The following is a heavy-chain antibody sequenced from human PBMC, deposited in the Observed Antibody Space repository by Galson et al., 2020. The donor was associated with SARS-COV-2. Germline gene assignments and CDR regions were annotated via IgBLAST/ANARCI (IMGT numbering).Heavy chain of an antibody. Sequence: AGSLRLSCAASGFTFSSYAMSWVRQAPGTGLEWVSAISGSGGSTYYADSVKGRFTISRDNSKNTLYLQMNSLRAGDTAVYFCARTGTPHYYYSYYMDVWGKGTAGTVSS. J-gene: IGHJ6*03. V-gene: IGHV3-23*01. CDR2: ISGSGGST. CDR1: GFTFSSYA. CDR3: ARTGTPHYYYSYYMDV. D-gene: IGHD6-13*01.